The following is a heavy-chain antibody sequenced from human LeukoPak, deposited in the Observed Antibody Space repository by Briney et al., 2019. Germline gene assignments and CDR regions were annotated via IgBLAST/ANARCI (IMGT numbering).Heavy chain of an antibody. CDR1: GGSFSDHY. Sequence: SETLSLTCAVYGGSFSDHYWNWIRQPPGKGLEWIGEINHSGTTNYNASLKSRATISVDTSKNHFSLKLNSMTAADTAVYYCARKASHFSYGLRAIDYWDQGNLVTVSS. D-gene: IGHD5-18*01. V-gene: IGHV4-34*01. CDR2: INHSGTT. J-gene: IGHJ4*02. CDR3: ARKASHFSYGLRAIDY.